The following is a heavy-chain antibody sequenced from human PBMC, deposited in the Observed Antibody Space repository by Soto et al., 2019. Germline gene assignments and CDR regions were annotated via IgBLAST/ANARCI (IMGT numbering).Heavy chain of an antibody. V-gene: IGHV3-30-3*01. D-gene: IGHD3-3*01. CDR1: GFTFSSYA. J-gene: IGHJ4*02. Sequence: GGSLRLSCAASGFTFSSYAMHWVRQAPGKGLEWVAVISYDGSNKYYADSVKGRFTISRDNSKNTLYLQMNSLRAEDTAVYYCARSYDFWSGYYPFDYWGQGTLVTVSS. CDR2: ISYDGSNK. CDR3: ARSYDFWSGYYPFDY.